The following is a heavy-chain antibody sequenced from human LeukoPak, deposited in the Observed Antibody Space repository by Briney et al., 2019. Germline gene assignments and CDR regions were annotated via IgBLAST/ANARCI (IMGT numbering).Heavy chain of an antibody. V-gene: IGHV4-39*01. CDR3: ARLAVAGPNWFDP. Sequence: SETLSLTCTVSGGSIGSSSYYWGWIRQPPGKGLEWIGSIYYSGSTYYNPSLKSRVTISVDTSKNQFSLKLSSVTAADTAVYYCARLAVAGPNWFDPWGQGTLVTVSS. D-gene: IGHD6-19*01. CDR1: GGSIGSSSYY. J-gene: IGHJ5*02. CDR2: IYYSGST.